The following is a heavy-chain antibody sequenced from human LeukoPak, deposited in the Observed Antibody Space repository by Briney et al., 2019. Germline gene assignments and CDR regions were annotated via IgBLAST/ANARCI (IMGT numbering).Heavy chain of an antibody. Sequence: ASVKVSCKASGYTFTNYYMHWVRQAPGQGLESIGIINPSGGSTNYAQKFQGRVTMTRDMSTSTVYMELTSLRSDDTAVYYCAREKGVAGRRFYFDYWGQGTLVTVSA. D-gene: IGHD6-6*01. V-gene: IGHV1-46*01. CDR2: INPSGGST. J-gene: IGHJ4*02. CDR3: AREKGVAGRRFYFDY. CDR1: GYTFTNYY.